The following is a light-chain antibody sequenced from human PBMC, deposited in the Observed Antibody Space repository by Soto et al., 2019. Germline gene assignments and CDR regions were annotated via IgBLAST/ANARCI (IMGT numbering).Light chain of an antibody. V-gene: IGLV2-14*01. J-gene: IGLJ1*01. CDR3: TSFTSSSNQV. Sequence: QAALSQPASVSGSPGQAITISCTGTSGDVDAFDYVSWYQQHPGKAPKLMIFEVSDRPSGVSDRFSGSKSGSTASLTISGLQAEEEADYFCTSFTSSSNQVFGTGTKVTXL. CDR2: EVS. CDR1: SGDVDAFDY.